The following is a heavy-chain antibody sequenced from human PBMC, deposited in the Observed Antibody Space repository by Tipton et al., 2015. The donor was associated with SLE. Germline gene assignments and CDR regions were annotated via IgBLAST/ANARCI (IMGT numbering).Heavy chain of an antibody. CDR3: ARVLNCSSTSCSFDY. CDR2: INAGNGNT. J-gene: IGHJ4*02. V-gene: IGHV1-3*01. CDR1: GYTFTSYA. Sequence: QLVQSGAEVKKPGASVKVSCKASGYTFTSYAMHWVRQDPGQRLEWMGWINAGNGNTKYSQKFQGRVTITRDTSATTAYMELSSLRSEDTAVYYCARVLNCSSTSCSFDYWGQGTLVPVSS. D-gene: IGHD2-2*01.